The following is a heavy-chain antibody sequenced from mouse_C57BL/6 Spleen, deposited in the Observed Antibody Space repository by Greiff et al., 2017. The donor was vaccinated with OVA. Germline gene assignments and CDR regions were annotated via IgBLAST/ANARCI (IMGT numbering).Heavy chain of an antibody. CDR3: AKTPITTVVATGAMDY. CDR1: GFSFTSYG. CDR2: IWSGGST. J-gene: IGHJ4*01. D-gene: IGHD1-1*01. Sequence: QVQLQQSGPGLVQPSQSLSITCTVSGFSFTSYGVHWVRQPPGKGLEWLGVIWSGGSTDYNAAFISRLSISKDNSKIQVFFKMNSLQADDTAIYYCAKTPITTVVATGAMDYWGQGTSVTVSS. V-gene: IGHV2-4*01.